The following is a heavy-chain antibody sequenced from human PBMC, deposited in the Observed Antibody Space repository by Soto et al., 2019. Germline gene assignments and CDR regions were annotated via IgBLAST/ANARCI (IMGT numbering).Heavy chain of an antibody. Sequence: GAALKISCKGSGYSFTSYWIGWVRQMPGKGLEWMGIIYPGDSDTRYSPSFQGQVTISADKSISTAYLQWSSLKASDTAMYYCARLEEGGPTLSYYYMDVWGKGTTVTVSS. J-gene: IGHJ6*03. CDR3: ARLEEGGPTLSYYYMDV. CDR1: GYSFTSYW. D-gene: IGHD2-15*01. CDR2: IYPGDSDT. V-gene: IGHV5-51*01.